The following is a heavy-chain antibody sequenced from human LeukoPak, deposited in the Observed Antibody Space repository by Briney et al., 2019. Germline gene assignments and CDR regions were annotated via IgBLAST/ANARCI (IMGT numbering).Heavy chain of an antibody. CDR2: INSDGSST. CDR1: GFTFSSYW. V-gene: IGHV3-74*01. J-gene: IGHJ5*02. D-gene: IGHD1-7*01. Sequence: PGGSLRLSCAASGFTFSSYWMHWVRQAPGKGLVWVSRINSDGSSTSYADSVKGRFTISRDNAKNSLYLQMNSLRAEDTAVYYCARSTVGNWNYEGFNWFDPWGQGTLVTVSS. CDR3: ARSTVGNWNYEGFNWFDP.